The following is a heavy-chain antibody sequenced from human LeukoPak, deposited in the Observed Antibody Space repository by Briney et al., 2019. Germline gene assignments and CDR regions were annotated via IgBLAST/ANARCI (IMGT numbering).Heavy chain of an antibody. Sequence: ASVKVSCKASGYTFTSYYMHWVRQAPGQGLEWMGIINPSGGSTSYAQKFQGSVTLTRDTSTSTVYMELSTLRSEDTAVYYCARDVGLYSSSWYYFDYWGQGTLVTVSS. CDR3: ARDVGLYSSSWYYFDY. V-gene: IGHV1-46*01. CDR1: GYTFTSYY. D-gene: IGHD6-13*01. J-gene: IGHJ4*02. CDR2: INPSGGST.